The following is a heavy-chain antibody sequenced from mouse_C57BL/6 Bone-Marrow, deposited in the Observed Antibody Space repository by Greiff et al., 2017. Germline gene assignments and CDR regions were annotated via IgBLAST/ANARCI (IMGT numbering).Heavy chain of an antibody. CDR1: GYAFTNYL. CDR3: ARGGWFPVY. J-gene: IGHJ2*01. V-gene: IGHV1-54*01. CDR2: INPGSGGT. Sequence: QVQLQQSGAELVRPGTSVKVSCKASGYAFTNYLIEWVKQRPGQGLEWIGVINPGSGGTNYNEKFKGKATLTADKSSSTAYMQLSSLTSEDSAVYVCARGGWFPVYWGQGTTLTVSS. D-gene: IGHD2-3*01.